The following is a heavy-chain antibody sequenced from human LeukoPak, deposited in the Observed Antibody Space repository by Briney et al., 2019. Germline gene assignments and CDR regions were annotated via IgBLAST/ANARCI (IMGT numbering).Heavy chain of an antibody. CDR3: AKKLSVIAAGPPLDY. CDR2: ISGRGGST. V-gene: IGHV3-23*01. CDR1: GFTFSNYA. Sequence: GGSLRLSCAASGFTFSNYAMSWVRQAPGKGLEWVSAISGRGGSTYYADSVKGRFTVSRENSKHTLYLQMNSLRAEDTAVYYCAKKLSVIAAGPPLDYWGQGTLVTVSS. J-gene: IGHJ4*02. D-gene: IGHD6-13*01.